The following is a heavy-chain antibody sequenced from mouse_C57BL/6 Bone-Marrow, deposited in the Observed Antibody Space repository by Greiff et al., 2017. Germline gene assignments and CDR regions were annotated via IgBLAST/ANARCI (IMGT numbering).Heavy chain of an antibody. V-gene: IGHV1-85*01. CDR1: GYTFTSYD. Sequence: VKLMESGPELVKPGASVKLSCKASGYTFTSYDINWVKQRPGQGLEWIGWIYPRDGSTKYNEKFKGKATLTVDTSSSTAYMELHSLTSEDSAVYFCASTGTNYFDYWGQGTTLTVSS. J-gene: IGHJ2*01. D-gene: IGHD4-1*02. CDR2: IYPRDGST. CDR3: ASTGTNYFDY.